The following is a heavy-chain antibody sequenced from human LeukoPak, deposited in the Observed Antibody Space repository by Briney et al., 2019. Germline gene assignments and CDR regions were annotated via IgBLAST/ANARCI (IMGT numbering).Heavy chain of an antibody. J-gene: IGHJ4*02. V-gene: IGHV4-59*08. D-gene: IGHD1-1*01. CDR3: ARHGRWDSGTYSFDY. CDR1: GGSISSYY. CDR2: IYYSGST. Sequence: SETLSLTCTVSGGSISSYYWSWIRQPPGKGLEWIEYIYYSGSTSYNPSLKSRVTISVDTSKNHFSLKLTSVTAADTAVYYCARHGRWDSGTYSFDYWGQGTLITVSS.